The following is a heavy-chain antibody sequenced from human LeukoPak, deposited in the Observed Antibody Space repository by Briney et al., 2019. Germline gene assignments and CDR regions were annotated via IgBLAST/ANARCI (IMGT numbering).Heavy chain of an antibody. CDR1: GYTFTIYG. V-gene: IGHV1-18*04. J-gene: IGHJ4*02. Sequence: ASVNVSYKASGYTFTIYGIIWVRQPPGQGLEGMGWISAYNGNTNYAQKLQGRVTITTDTSTSTAYMELRSLRSDDTAVYYCARANYGDYQYYFDYWGQGTMVTVSS. CDR3: ARANYGDYQYYFDY. CDR2: ISAYNGNT. D-gene: IGHD4-17*01.